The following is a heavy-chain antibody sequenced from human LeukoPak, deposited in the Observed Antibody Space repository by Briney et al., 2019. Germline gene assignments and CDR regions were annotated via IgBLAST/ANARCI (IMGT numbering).Heavy chain of an antibody. Sequence: SETLSLTCAVYGGSFSGYYWSWIRQPPGKGLEWIGEINHSGSTNYNPSLKSRVTISVDTSKNQFSLKLSSVTAADTAVYYCASHYYDFWSGYYPGWFDPWGQGTLVTVSS. CDR1: GGSFSGYY. J-gene: IGHJ5*02. D-gene: IGHD3-3*01. CDR2: INHSGST. CDR3: ASHYYDFWSGYYPGWFDP. V-gene: IGHV4-34*01.